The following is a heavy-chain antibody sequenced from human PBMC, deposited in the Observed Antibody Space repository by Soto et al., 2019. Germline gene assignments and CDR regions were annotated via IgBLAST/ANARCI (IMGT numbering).Heavy chain of an antibody. CDR1: GASISSGDYF. CDR2: IYDSGSS. D-gene: IGHD5-12*01. V-gene: IGHV4-30-4*01. Sequence: SETLSLTCTVSGASISSGDYFWSWIRQSPGKGLQWIGYIYDSGSSYYNPSLKSRVTMSVDTSKNQFSLKLSSVTAADTAVYYCAREKGYISGPKNFDYWGQGALVTVSS. CDR3: AREKGYISGPKNFDY. J-gene: IGHJ4*02.